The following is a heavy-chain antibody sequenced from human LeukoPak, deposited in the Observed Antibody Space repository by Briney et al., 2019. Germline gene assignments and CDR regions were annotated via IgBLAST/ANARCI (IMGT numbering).Heavy chain of an antibody. J-gene: IGHJ4*02. Sequence: ASVKVSCKASGYTFTNYYIHWVRQAPGQGLEWVGWIAPRSGATTYSQKFQDRVTMTRDTSITTTYLELATLRSDDTAVYYCARDGSVESGHYYFDFWGQGTLVTVSS. CDR3: ARDGSVESGHYYFDF. V-gene: IGHV1-2*02. D-gene: IGHD2-2*03. CDR1: GYTFTNYY. CDR2: IAPRSGAT.